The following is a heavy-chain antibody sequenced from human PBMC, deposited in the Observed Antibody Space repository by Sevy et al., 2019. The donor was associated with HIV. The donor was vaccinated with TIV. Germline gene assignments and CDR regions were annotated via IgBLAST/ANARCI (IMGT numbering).Heavy chain of an antibody. D-gene: IGHD5-18*01. J-gene: IGHJ3*01. CDR2: ISSDGAIT. V-gene: IGHV3-74*01. CDR3: ARQSGVLDVDTAMPDAFDL. CDR1: GFTFSSDW. Sequence: GGSLRLSCLFSGFTFSSDWMHWVRQVPGKGLVWVCRISSDGAITYYADAVKGRFTISSDKAKNTLYLQMNSLRDEDTAMYYCARQSGVLDVDTAMPDAFDLWGRGTMVTVSS.